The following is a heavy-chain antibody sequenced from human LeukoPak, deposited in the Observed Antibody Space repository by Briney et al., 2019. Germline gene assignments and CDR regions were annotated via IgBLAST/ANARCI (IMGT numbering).Heavy chain of an antibody. D-gene: IGHD3-22*01. CDR2: IYHSGST. Sequence: SETLSLTCTVSGYSISSGYYWGWIRQPPGKGLEWIGSIYHSGSTYYNPSLKSRVTISVDTSKNQFSLKLSSVTAADTAVYYCASQYYYDSSGYYGLDYWGQGTLVTVSS. V-gene: IGHV4-38-2*02. J-gene: IGHJ4*02. CDR1: GYSISSGYY. CDR3: ASQYYYDSSGYYGLDY.